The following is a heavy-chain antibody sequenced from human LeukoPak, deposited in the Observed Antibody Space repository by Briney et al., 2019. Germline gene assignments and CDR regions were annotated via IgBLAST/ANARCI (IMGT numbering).Heavy chain of an antibody. CDR3: ARDRYDRSGYYDY. CDR2: ISSSGSTI. Sequence: GGPLRLSCAASGLTFSSYEMNWVPQAPGEGVEWVSYISSSGSTIYYADSVKGRFTIYRDNAKNSLYLQMNSLRADDTAFYYCARDRYDRSGYYDYWGKGTLVTVAS. CDR1: GLTFSSYE. J-gene: IGHJ4*02. D-gene: IGHD3-22*01. V-gene: IGHV3-48*03.